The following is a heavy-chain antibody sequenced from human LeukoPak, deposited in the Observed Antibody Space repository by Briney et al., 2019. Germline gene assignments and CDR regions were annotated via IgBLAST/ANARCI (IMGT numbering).Heavy chain of an antibody. Sequence: GRSLGLSCAASGFTFSSYAMHWVRQAPGKGLEWVAVISYDGSNKYYADSVKGRFTNSRDNSKNTLYLQMNSLRAEDTAVYYCARGLVTVTTKVHYYGMDVWGQGTTVTVSS. J-gene: IGHJ6*02. CDR1: GFTFSSYA. D-gene: IGHD4-17*01. CDR2: ISYDGSNK. CDR3: ARGLVTVTTKVHYYGMDV. V-gene: IGHV3-30-3*01.